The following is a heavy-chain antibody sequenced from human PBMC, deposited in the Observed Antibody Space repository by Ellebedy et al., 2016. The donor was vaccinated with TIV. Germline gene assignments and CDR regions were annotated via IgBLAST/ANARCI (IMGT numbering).Heavy chain of an antibody. D-gene: IGHD2-21*01. CDR1: GGTFGNHP. J-gene: IGHJ3*02. Sequence: SVKVSCKASGGTFGNHPLSWVRQAPGQGLEWVGRIIPMFGVTDTAQMLQGRLTITADESTSTAHMELSSLRPEDTTVYYCARNSDVVLIPSAYASSFDIWGQGTMVTISS. CDR3: ARNSDVVLIPSAYASSFDI. V-gene: IGHV1-69*13. CDR2: IIPMFGVT.